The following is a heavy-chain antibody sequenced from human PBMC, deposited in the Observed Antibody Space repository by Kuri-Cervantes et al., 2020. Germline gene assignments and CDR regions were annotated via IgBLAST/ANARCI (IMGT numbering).Heavy chain of an antibody. CDR3: AADIRTKWAFDY. D-gene: IGHD1-26*01. Sequence: ASVKVSCKASGYPFTGYYMHWVRQALGQGLEWMGWNNPNSGGTNNAQKFKGRVTMTEDTSTDKAYMELSSLRSEDTAVYYCAADIRTKWAFDYWGQGTLVTVSS. J-gene: IGHJ4*02. CDR1: GYPFTGYY. CDR2: NNPNSGGT. V-gene: IGHV1-2*02.